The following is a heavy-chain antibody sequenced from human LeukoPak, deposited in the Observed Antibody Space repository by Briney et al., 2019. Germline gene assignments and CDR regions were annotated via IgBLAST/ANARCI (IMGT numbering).Heavy chain of an antibody. V-gene: IGHV3-11*01. Sequence: GGSLRLSCVASGFSLSDYYMSWFRKAPGKGLEWVSYISSSGSTIYYADSAKGRFTISRDNAKNSLYLQMNSLRAEDTAMYYCARRSSISGFDYWGQGTLVTVSS. D-gene: IGHD2-2*01. CDR1: GFSLSDYY. J-gene: IGHJ4*02. CDR2: ISSSGSTI. CDR3: ARRSSISGFDY.